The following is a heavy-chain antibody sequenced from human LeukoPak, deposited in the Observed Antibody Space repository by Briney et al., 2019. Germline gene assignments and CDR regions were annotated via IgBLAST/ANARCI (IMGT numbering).Heavy chain of an antibody. CDR3: AKDVKTMTDLDS. CDR1: GFTFSSYA. D-gene: IGHD1-1*01. V-gene: IGHV3-23*01. J-gene: IGHJ4*02. Sequence: GGSLTLSCAASGFTFSSYAMSWVRQPPGKVLEWVSVISGGTTSTYYADSVKGRFTISRDNSKNILYLQMNSLRAEDTAVYYCAKDVKTMTDLDSWGQGTLVTVSS. CDR2: ISGGTTST.